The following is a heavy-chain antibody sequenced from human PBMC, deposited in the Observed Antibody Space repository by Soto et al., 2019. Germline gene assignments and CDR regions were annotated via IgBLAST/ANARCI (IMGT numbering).Heavy chain of an antibody. CDR1: GFTFSNYA. D-gene: IGHD6-13*01. CDR3: AKADLPIAAAGGGAYYYYYYGMDV. Sequence: AGGSLRLSCAASGFTFSNYAMHWVRQAPGKRLEWLAVIWHDGSDRYYADSVKGRFAISRDNSKNTLYLQVNSLRAEDRAVYYCAKADLPIAAAGGGAYYYYYYGMDVWGQGTTVTVSS. J-gene: IGHJ6*02. V-gene: IGHV3-33*03. CDR2: IWHDGSDR.